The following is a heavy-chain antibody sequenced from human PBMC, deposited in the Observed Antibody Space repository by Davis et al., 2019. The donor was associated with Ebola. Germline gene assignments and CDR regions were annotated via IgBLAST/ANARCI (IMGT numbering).Heavy chain of an antibody. J-gene: IGHJ5*02. D-gene: IGHD3-3*01. CDR2: ISYGGNPH. CDR1: GFTFTNSG. Sequence: GESLKISCAASGFTFTNSGMHWVRQAPGKGLEWVAVISYGGNPHYGDSVKGRFTISRDNSKNTLYLQMNSLRAEDTAVYYCARAYDFWSVGWFDPWGQGTLVTVSS. CDR3: ARAYDFWSVGWFDP. V-gene: IGHV3-30*03.